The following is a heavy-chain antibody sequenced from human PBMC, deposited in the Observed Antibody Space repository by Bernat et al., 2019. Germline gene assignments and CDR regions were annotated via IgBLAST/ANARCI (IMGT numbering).Heavy chain of an antibody. J-gene: IGHJ3*01. D-gene: IGHD6-19*01. Sequence: EVQLVESGGGLVQPGGSLRLSCAASGFTVSSKYMSWVRLAPGKGLEWVSLFYSGGSTYYADSVKGRFTISSDNSKNPLYLQMNSLRAEDTAVYYCARLWSSSLLGYSIGYYSFDVRGQGTMVTVSS. V-gene: IGHV3-66*01. CDR1: GFTVSSKY. CDR3: ARLWSSSLLGYSIGYYSFDV. CDR2: FYSGGST.